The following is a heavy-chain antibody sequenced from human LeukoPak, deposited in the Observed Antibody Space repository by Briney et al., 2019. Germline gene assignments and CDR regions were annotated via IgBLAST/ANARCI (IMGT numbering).Heavy chain of an antibody. CDR1: GGSLSSYY. CDR3: VRHYYDSGTAKGYFQH. V-gene: IGHV4-59*01. J-gene: IGHJ1*01. D-gene: IGHD3-10*01. CDR2: IYYTGGT. Sequence: PSETLSLTCAVSGGSLSSYYWSWIRHPPGAGPEWIGYIYYTGGTNYYPSSKRRLIILLDSSTNQFPLNLNSLTTADTAVYYCVRHYYDSGTAKGYFQHWGQSTLVTVSS.